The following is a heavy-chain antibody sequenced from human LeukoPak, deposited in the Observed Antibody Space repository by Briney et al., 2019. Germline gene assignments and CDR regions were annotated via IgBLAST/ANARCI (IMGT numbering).Heavy chain of an antibody. CDR1: GYTLTELS. CDR2: FDPEDGET. CDR3: ATDLGRRLWFGEHY. V-gene: IGHV1-24*01. D-gene: IGHD3-10*01. J-gene: IGHJ4*02. Sequence: VASVKVSCKVSGYTLTELSMHWVRQAPGKGLEWMGGFDPEDGETIYAQKFQGRVTMTEDTSTDTAYMELSSLRSEDTAVYYCATDLGRRLWFGEHYWGQGTLVTVSS.